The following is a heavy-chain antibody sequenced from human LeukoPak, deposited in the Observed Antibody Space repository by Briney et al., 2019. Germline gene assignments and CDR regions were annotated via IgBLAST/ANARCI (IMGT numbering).Heavy chain of an antibody. Sequence: ASVKVSCKASGYTFTGYYMHWVRQAPGQGLEWMGRINPNSGGTNYAQKFQGRVTMTRDTSISTAYMELSRLRSEDTAVYYCARAEGYSYYYMDVWGKGTTVTVSS. CDR1: GYTFTGYY. V-gene: IGHV1-2*06. CDR3: ARAEGYSYYYMDV. D-gene: IGHD3-22*01. CDR2: INPNSGGT. J-gene: IGHJ6*03.